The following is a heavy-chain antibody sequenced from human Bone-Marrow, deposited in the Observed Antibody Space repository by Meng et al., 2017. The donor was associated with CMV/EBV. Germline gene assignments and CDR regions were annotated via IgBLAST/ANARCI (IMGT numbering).Heavy chain of an antibody. CDR1: GYTFTSYG. J-gene: IGHJ6*02. CDR3: ARDQLWSSVTFDYYGMDV. Sequence: ASVKVSCKASGYTFTSYGISWVRQAPGQGLEWMGWISAYNGNTNYAQKLQGRVTITTDESTSTAYMELSSLRSEDTAVYYCARDQLWSSVTFDYYGMDVWGQGTTVTVSS. CDR2: ISAYNGNT. D-gene: IGHD5-18*01. V-gene: IGHV1-18*01.